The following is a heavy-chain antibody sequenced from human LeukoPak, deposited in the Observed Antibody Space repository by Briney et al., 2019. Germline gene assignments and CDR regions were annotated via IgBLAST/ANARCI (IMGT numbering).Heavy chain of an antibody. J-gene: IGHJ3*01. CDR2: FSATDGSA. Sequence: GGSLRLSCAASGFTVSTYGMTWVRQAPGKGLEWVSAFSATDGSAQYAESVKGRFTFSRDNSKNSLYLQMNSLRDEDTAVYYCAKARIAAAGTGAFDVWGQGTRVTVSS. D-gene: IGHD6-13*01. CDR3: AKARIAAAGTGAFDV. V-gene: IGHV3-23*01. CDR1: GFTVSTYG.